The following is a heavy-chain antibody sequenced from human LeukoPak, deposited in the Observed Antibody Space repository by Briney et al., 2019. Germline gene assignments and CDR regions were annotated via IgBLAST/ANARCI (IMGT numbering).Heavy chain of an antibody. V-gene: IGHV3-30*18. CDR3: AKGVVAATNAAYYGMDV. D-gene: IGHD2-15*01. CDR1: GLTFSKDG. Sequence: PGGSLSLSCAASGLTFSKDGMHGVPGAPGGGVEWVAVILYDESDKYYAATMKGRFTISRDHSKNTLYLQMNSWRPEDTAVYYCAKGVVAATNAAYYGMDVGGQGTTVTAPS. J-gene: IGHJ6*02. CDR2: ILYDESDK.